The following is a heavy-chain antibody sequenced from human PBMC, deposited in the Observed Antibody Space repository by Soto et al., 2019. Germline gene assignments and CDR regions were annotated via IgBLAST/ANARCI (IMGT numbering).Heavy chain of an antibody. Sequence: LSLTCAVSGGSISSGDYSWTWIRQPPGRGLQWVGYIYHSGSTYYNPSLNSRVTISVDKSKNQFSLNLSSVTAADTAVYYCARGPYYYDSSSPPDWFDPWGQGTLVTVSS. V-gene: IGHV4-30-2*01. CDR3: ARGPYYYDSSSPPDWFDP. D-gene: IGHD3-22*01. CDR2: IYHSGST. CDR1: GGSISSGDYS. J-gene: IGHJ5*02.